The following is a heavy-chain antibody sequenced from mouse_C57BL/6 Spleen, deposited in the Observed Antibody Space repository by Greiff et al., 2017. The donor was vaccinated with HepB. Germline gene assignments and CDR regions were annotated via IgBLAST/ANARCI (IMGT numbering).Heavy chain of an antibody. J-gene: IGHJ3*01. V-gene: IGHV5-17*01. D-gene: IGHD1-1*01. CDR2: ISSGSSTI. CDR3: ANPPDGRFAY. Sequence: EVKLVESGGGLVKPGGSLKLSCAASGFTFSDYGMHWVRQAPEKGLEWVAYISSGSSTIYYADTVKGRFTISRDNAKNTLFLQMTSLRSEDTAMYYCANPPDGRFAYWGQGTLVTVSA. CDR1: GFTFSDYG.